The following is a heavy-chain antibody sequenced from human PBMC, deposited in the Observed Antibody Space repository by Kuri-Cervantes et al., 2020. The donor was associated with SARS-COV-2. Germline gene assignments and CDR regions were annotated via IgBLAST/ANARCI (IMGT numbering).Heavy chain of an antibody. V-gene: IGHV3-7*03. CDR1: GFTFSSYW. CDR3: ARSRYCSSTSCPGGDY. Sequence: GESLKISCAASGFTFSSYWMSWVRQAPEKGLEWVANIKQGGSEKYYVDSVKGRLTISRDNSKNSLYLQMNSLRAEDTALYYCARSRYCSSTSCPGGDYWGQGTLVTVSS. D-gene: IGHD2-2*01. CDR2: IKQGGSEK. J-gene: IGHJ4*02.